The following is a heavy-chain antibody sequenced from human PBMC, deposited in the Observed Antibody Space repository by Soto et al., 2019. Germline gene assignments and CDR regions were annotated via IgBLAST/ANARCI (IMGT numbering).Heavy chain of an antibody. CDR3: ARGGSYYLRYYYGMDV. V-gene: IGHV3-48*03. Sequence: GGSLRLSCAASGFTFSSYEMNWGRQAPGKGLEWVSYISSSGSTIYYADSVKGRFTISRDNAKNSLYLQMNSLRAEDTAVYYCARGGSYYLRYYYGMDVWGQGTTVTVSS. CDR1: GFTFSSYE. D-gene: IGHD1-26*01. J-gene: IGHJ6*02. CDR2: ISSSGSTI.